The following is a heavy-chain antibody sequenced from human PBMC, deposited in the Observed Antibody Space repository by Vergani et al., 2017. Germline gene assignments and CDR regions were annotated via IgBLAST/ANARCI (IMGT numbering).Heavy chain of an antibody. CDR2: INHSGST. J-gene: IGHJ3*02. V-gene: IGHV4-34*01. Sequence: QVQLQQWGAGLLKPSETLSLTCAVYGGSFSGYYWSWIRQPPGKGLEWIGEINHSGSTNYNPSLKSRVTISVDTSKNQFSLKLSSVTAADTAVYYCAREAFWFGELNTEHLLDDAFDIWGQGTMVTVSS. CDR1: GGSFSGYY. D-gene: IGHD3-10*01. CDR3: AREAFWFGELNTEHLLDDAFDI.